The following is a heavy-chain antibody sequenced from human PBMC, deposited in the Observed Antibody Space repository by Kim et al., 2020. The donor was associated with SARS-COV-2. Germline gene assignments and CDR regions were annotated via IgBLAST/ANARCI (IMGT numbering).Heavy chain of an antibody. V-gene: IGHV3-21*04. CDR2: ISSSSSYM. CDR3: ARERLDAFDI. Sequence: GGSLRLSCAASGFTFSSYSMNWVRQAPGKGLEWVSSISSSSSYMYYADSVKGRFTISRDNAKNSLYLQMNSLRAEDTAVYYCARERLDAFDIWGQGTMVTVSS. CDR1: GFTFSSYS. J-gene: IGHJ3*02.